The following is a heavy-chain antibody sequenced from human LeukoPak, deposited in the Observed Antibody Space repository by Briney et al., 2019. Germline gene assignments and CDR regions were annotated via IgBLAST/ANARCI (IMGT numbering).Heavy chain of an antibody. CDR3: ARGVLRYFDWLIDY. V-gene: IGHV4-59*01. CDR1: GGSISSYY. Sequence: NPSETLSLTCTVSGGSISSYYWSWIRQPPGKGLEWIGYIYYSGSTNYNPSLKSRVTISVDTSKNQFSLKLSSVTAADTAVYYCARGVLRYFDWLIDYWGQGTLVTVSS. J-gene: IGHJ4*02. D-gene: IGHD3-9*01. CDR2: IYYSGST.